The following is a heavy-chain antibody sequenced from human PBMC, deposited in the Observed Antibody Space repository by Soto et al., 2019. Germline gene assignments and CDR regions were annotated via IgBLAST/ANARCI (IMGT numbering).Heavy chain of an antibody. D-gene: IGHD6-19*01. CDR1: FFSLITSGVG. Sequence: XGPTMMLPPQTVTLTCTFSFFSLITSGVGVGWIRQPPGKALEWLALIYWNDDKRYSPSLKSRLTITKDTSKNQVVLTMTNMDPVDTATYYCEHRGPVAVDYWGQGTLVTVSS. J-gene: IGHJ4*02. CDR3: EHRGPVAVDY. V-gene: IGHV2-5*01. CDR2: IYWNDDK.